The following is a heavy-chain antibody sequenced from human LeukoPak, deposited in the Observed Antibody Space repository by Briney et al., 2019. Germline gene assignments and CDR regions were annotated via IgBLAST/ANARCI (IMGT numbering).Heavy chain of an antibody. J-gene: IGHJ4*02. Sequence: SVKVSCKASGGTFSSYAINWVRQAPGQGLEWMGGIIPIFGTANYAQKFQGRVTITADKSTSTAYMELSSLRSEDTAVYYCARDQLDLAAAGTPAYYFDYWGQGTLVTVSS. D-gene: IGHD6-13*01. CDR3: ARDQLDLAAAGTPAYYFDY. CDR1: GGTFSSYA. CDR2: IIPIFGTA. V-gene: IGHV1-69*06.